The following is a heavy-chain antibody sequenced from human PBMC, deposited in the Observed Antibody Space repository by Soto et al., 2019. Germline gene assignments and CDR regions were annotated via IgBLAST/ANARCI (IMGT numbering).Heavy chain of an antibody. D-gene: IGHD6-19*01. V-gene: IGHV1-18*01. J-gene: IGHJ4*02. Sequence: ASVKVSCKASGYTFTSYGISWVRQAPGQGLEWMGWISAYNGNTNYAQKLQGRVTMTTDTSTSTAYMELRSLRSDDTAVYYCARAQPITVAGNGDDYWGQGTLVTVSS. CDR2: ISAYNGNT. CDR3: ARAQPITVAGNGDDY. CDR1: GYTFTSYG.